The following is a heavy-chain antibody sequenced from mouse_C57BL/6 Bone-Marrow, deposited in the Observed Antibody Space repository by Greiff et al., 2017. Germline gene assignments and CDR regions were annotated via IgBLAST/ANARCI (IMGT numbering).Heavy chain of an antibody. Sequence: EVKLVESEGGLVQPGSSMKLSCTASGFTFSDYYMAWVRQVPEKGLEWVANINYDGSSTYYLDSLKSRFIISRDNAKNILYLRMSSLESEDTATYYCARDGGYGSRYWYFDVWGTGTTVTVSS. CDR2: INYDGSST. J-gene: IGHJ1*03. V-gene: IGHV5-16*01. CDR1: GFTFSDYY. CDR3: ARDGGYGSRYWYFDV. D-gene: IGHD1-1*01.